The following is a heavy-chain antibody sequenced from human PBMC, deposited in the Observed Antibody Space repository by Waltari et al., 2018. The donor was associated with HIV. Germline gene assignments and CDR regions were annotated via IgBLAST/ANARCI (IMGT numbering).Heavy chain of an antibody. Sequence: QVQLVESGGGVVQPGRSLRLSCAASGFPVRNYGMPWVRQAPGKGLEWVAVVWQDGSNKYYGDSVKGRFTISRDNSKNTLELQMNSLRAEDTAVYYCARDVQGYCAGERCFYGMDVWGQGTTVTVSS. CDR3: ARDVQGYCAGERCFYGMDV. CDR2: VWQDGSNK. D-gene: IGHD2-8*02. J-gene: IGHJ6*02. V-gene: IGHV3-33*01. CDR1: GFPVRNYG.